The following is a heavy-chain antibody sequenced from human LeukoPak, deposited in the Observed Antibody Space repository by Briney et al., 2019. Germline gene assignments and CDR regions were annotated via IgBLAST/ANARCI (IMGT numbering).Heavy chain of an antibody. CDR3: AKDHLTGDPGWYFDI. D-gene: IGHD7-27*01. Sequence: GGSLRLSCAASGFTFRIYAMSWVRQAPGRGLEWVSTISGSGVSTYYADSVKGRFTFSRDNSKNTLYLQMNSLRAEDTAVYYCAKDHLTGDPGWYFDIWGRGALVTVSS. CDR2: ISGSGVST. J-gene: IGHJ2*01. V-gene: IGHV3-23*01. CDR1: GFTFRIYA.